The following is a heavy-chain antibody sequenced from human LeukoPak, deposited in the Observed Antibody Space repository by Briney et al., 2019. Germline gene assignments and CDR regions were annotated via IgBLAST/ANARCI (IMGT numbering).Heavy chain of an antibody. J-gene: IGHJ4*02. Sequence: PGGSLRLSCAASGFTFSSYSMNWVRQALGKGLEWVSSISSSSSYIYYADSVKGRFTISRDNAKNSLYLQMNSLRAEDTAVYYCARVIAVAGTIGFDYWGQGTLVTVSS. CDR3: ARVIAVAGTIGFDY. CDR1: GFTFSSYS. D-gene: IGHD6-19*01. V-gene: IGHV3-21*01. CDR2: ISSSSSYI.